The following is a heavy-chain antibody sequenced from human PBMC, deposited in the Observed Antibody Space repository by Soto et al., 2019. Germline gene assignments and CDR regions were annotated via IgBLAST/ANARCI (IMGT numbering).Heavy chain of an antibody. Sequence: EVQLLESGGDLVQPGGSLSLSCAASGFTFSNYAMGWVRQAPGKGLEWVSGVSGTDDATYYADSVRGRFTISRDNLKSTLYLQMSSLRVDDAAVYYCAKAGWGGDYYYGLDVWGQGTTVTVSS. J-gene: IGHJ6*02. D-gene: IGHD2-21*01. V-gene: IGHV3-23*01. CDR3: AKAGWGGDYYYGLDV. CDR1: GFTFSNYA. CDR2: VSGTDDAT.